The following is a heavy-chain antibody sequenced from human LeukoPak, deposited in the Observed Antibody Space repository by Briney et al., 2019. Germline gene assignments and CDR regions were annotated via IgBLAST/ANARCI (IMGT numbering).Heavy chain of an antibody. Sequence: SETLSLTCTLSGGSISTYYWSWIRQPPGKGLEWIGYIYHSGSTNYNPSLKSRVTISVDTSKNQFSLKLSSVTAADTAVYYCARTSSSGSYSLLGLFDYWGQGTLVTVSS. CDR1: GGSISTYY. D-gene: IGHD3-10*01. J-gene: IGHJ4*02. CDR2: IYHSGST. CDR3: ARTSSSGSYSLLGLFDY. V-gene: IGHV4-59*08.